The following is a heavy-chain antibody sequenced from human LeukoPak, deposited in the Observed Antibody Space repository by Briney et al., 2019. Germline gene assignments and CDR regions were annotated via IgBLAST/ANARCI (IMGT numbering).Heavy chain of an antibody. Sequence: SETLSLTCTVSGGSISSYYWSWIRQPPGKGLEWIGYFYYSGTTNYNPSLKSRVTISVDTSKNQFSLKLSSVTAADTAVYYCARGVYIAAAQYGYWGQGTLVTVSS. D-gene: IGHD6-13*01. J-gene: IGHJ4*02. V-gene: IGHV4-59*01. CDR1: GGSISSYY. CDR3: ARGVYIAAAQYGY. CDR2: FYYSGTT.